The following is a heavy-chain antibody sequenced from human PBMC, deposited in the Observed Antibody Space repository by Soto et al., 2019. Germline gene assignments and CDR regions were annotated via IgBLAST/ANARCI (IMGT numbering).Heavy chain of an antibody. CDR2: ISAYNGNT. D-gene: IGHD6-19*01. CDR1: GYTFTSYG. CDR3: ATEGRALIAVAG. J-gene: IGHJ4*02. Sequence: ASVKVSCKASGYTFTSYGISWVRQAHGQGLEWMGWISAYNGNTNYAQKLQGRVTMTTDTSTSTAYMELSSLRSEDTAVYYPATEGRALIAVAGRGQGTLVTVSS. V-gene: IGHV1-18*01.